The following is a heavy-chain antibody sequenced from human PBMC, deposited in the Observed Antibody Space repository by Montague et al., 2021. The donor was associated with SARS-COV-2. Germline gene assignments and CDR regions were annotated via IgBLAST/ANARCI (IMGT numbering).Heavy chain of an antibody. J-gene: IGHJ3*02. CDR2: IYNSGST. V-gene: IGHV4-59*01. Sequence: SETLSLTCTVSGGSISRYSWTWIRQPPGKGLEWIGYIYNSGSTNYNPSXXSRVTISVDTSKNQFSLKLSSVAAADTAVYYCARVGRGSSWYEVAFDIWGQGTMVIVSS. CDR1: GGSISRYS. CDR3: ARVGRGSSWYEVAFDI. D-gene: IGHD6-13*01.